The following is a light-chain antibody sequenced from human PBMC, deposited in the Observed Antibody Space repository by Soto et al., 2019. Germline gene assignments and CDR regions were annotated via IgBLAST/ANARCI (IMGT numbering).Light chain of an antibody. J-gene: IGLJ1*01. Sequence: QAVVTQEPSLTVSPGGTVTLTCGSSTGTVTSGHYPYWFQQKPGQAPRTLIYDTVKKHSWTPARFSGSLLGGKAALTLSGAQPEDEADYYCLLSYNGPYVFGPGTQVT. V-gene: IGLV7-46*01. CDR3: LLSYNGPYV. CDR2: DTV. CDR1: TGTVTSGHY.